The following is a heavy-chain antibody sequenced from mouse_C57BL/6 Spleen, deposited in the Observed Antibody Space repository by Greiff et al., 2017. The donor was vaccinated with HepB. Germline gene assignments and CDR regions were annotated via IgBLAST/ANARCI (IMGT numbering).Heavy chain of an antibody. CDR1: GYTFTGYW. J-gene: IGHJ2*01. Sequence: QVQLQQSGAELMKPGASVKLSCKATGYTFTGYWIEWVKQRPGHGLEWIGEILPGSGSTNYNEKFKGKATLTADTSSNTAYMQLSSLTTEDSAIYYCARITTVVATGFDYWGQGTTLTVSS. V-gene: IGHV1-9*01. D-gene: IGHD1-1*01. CDR2: ILPGSGST. CDR3: ARITTVVATGFDY.